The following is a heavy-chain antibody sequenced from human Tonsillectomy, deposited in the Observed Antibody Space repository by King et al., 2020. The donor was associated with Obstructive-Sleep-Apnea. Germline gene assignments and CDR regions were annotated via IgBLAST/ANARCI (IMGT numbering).Heavy chain of an antibody. V-gene: IGHV3-48*04. CDR2: INSSTSTI. Sequence: VQLVESGGALVQPGGSLRLSCAASGFSFSYYSMNWVRQAPGKGLEWVSYINSSTSTIYYADSVKGRFTISRDNAKNSLYLQMNSLRADDTAVYYWASGSAPAFSHYVMDVWGQGTTVTVSS. J-gene: IGHJ6*02. D-gene: IGHD3-10*01. CDR1: GFSFSYYS. CDR3: ASGSAPAFSHYVMDV.